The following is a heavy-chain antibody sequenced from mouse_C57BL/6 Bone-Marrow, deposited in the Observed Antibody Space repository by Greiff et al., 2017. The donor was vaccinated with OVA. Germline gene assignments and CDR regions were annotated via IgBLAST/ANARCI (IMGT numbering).Heavy chain of an antibody. D-gene: IGHD4-1*01. V-gene: IGHV5-9-1*02. CDR3: TREANWAFDY. J-gene: IGHJ2*01. CDR2: ISSGGDYI. Sequence: EVNVVESGEGLVKPGGSLKLSCAASGFTFSSYAMSWVRQTPEKRLEWVAYISSGGDYIYYADTVKGRFTISRDNARNTLYLQMSSLKSEDTAMYYCTREANWAFDYWGQGTTLTVSS. CDR1: GFTFSSYA.